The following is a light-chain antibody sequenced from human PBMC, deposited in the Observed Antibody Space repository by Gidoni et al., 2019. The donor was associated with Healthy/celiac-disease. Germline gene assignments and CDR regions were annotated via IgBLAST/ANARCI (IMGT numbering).Light chain of an antibody. CDR3: QQRSNWPPWT. Sequence: EIVWTQSQATLSLSPGERATLSCRASQSVSSYLAWYQQKPGQAPRLLIYDASNRATGIPARFSGSGSGTDFTLTISSLEPEDLAVYYCQQRSNWPPWTFGQGTKVEIK. CDR1: QSVSSY. J-gene: IGKJ1*01. CDR2: DAS. V-gene: IGKV3-11*01.